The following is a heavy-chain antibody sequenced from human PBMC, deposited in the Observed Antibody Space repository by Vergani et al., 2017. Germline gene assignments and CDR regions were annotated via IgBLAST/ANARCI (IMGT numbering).Heavy chain of an antibody. Sequence: EVQLVESGGGVVQPGGSLRLSCAASGFTFDDYAMQWVRQAPGKGLEWVSLISGDGGSTYYADSVKGQCTISRDNSKNSLYLQMNSLRTEDTALYYCAKDIFRYYYYVMDVWGQGTTVTVSS. J-gene: IGHJ6*02. V-gene: IGHV3-43*02. CDR2: ISGDGGST. CDR3: AKDIFRYYYYVMDV. CDR1: GFTFDDYA.